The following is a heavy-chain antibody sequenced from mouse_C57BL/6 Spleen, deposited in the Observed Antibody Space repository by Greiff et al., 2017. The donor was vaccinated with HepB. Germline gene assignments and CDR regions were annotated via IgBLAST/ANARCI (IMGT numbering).Heavy chain of an antibody. CDR1: GYTFTSYW. CDR2: IHPNSGST. D-gene: IGHD1-1*01. V-gene: IGHV1-64*01. J-gene: IGHJ4*01. CDR3: ARSRHYYGSSYEMDY. Sequence: QVQLQQPGAELVKPGASVKLSCKASGYTFTSYWMHWVKQRPGQGLEWIGMIHPNSGSTNYNEKFKSKATLTVDKSSSTAYMQLSSLTSEDSAVYYCARSRHYYGSSYEMDYWGQGTSVTVSS.